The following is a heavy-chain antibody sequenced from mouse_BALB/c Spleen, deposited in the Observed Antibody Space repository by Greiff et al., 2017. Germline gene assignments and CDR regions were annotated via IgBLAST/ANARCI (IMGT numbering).Heavy chain of an antibody. CDR2: ISSGGSYT. V-gene: IGHV5-9-4*01. CDR1: GFTFSSYA. J-gene: IGHJ4*01. CDR3: AREGDYEENYAMDY. D-gene: IGHD2-4*01. Sequence: EVQLVESGGGLVKPGGSLKLSCAASGFTFSSYAMSWVRQSPEKRLEWVAEISSGGSYTYYPDTVTGRFTISRDNAKNTLYLEMSSLRSEDTAMYYCAREGDYEENYAMDYWGQGTSVTVSS.